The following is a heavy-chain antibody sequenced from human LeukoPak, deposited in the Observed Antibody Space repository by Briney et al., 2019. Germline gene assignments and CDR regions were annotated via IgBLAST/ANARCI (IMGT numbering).Heavy chain of an antibody. D-gene: IGHD3-10*01. J-gene: IGHJ4*02. CDR2: IYSGGST. V-gene: IGHV3-53*01. CDR3: ARSGYYYGSGSYRFDY. CDR1: GFTVSSNY. Sequence: GGSLRLSCAASGFTVSSNYMSWVRQAPGKGLEWVSVIYSGGSTYYADSVKGRFTVSRDNSKNTLYLQMNSLRAEDTAVYYCARSGYYYGSGSYRFDYWGQGTLVTVSS.